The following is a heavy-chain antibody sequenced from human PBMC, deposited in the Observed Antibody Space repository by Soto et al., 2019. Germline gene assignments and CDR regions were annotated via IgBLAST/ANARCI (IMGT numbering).Heavy chain of an antibody. CDR1: GYNFSGYW. CDR2: IYPSDSDT. V-gene: IGHV5-51*01. CDR3: ARGGVSTRTFDY. J-gene: IGHJ4*02. D-gene: IGHD3-3*01. Sequence: LKISCKGSGYNFSGYWIAWVRQMPGKGLELMGIIYPSDSDTRYRPSFQGQVTISADKSISSAYLQWSSLRASDTAMYYCARGGVSTRTFDYWGQGTPVTVSS.